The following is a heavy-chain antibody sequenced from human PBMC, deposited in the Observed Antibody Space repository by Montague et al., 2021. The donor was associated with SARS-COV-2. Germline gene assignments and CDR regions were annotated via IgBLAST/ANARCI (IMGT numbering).Heavy chain of an antibody. V-gene: IGHV6-1*01. D-gene: IGHD2-2*01. Sequence: CAISGDSVSSNSGAWNWLRQSPSRGPEWLGRTYYRSKWYYNYGVSVESRITVNADTSKNQVFLQLNSVTPEDTAVYFCARGLPAGPNFGMDVWGQGTTVTVSS. CDR2: TYYRSKWYY. J-gene: IGHJ6*02. CDR3: ARGLPAGPNFGMDV. CDR1: GDSVSSNSGA.